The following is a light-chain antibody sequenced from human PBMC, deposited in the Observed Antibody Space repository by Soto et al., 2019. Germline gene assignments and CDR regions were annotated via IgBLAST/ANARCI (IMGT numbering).Light chain of an antibody. Sequence: DIQMTQSPSTLSAAVGDRVTITCRASQTISKWLAWYQQKPGQAPKLLIYDASTLESGVPSRFSGGGSGTEFTLTISSLQPDDFATYYCQQYNTYSTFGQGTRLEIK. CDR1: QTISKW. V-gene: IGKV1-5*01. CDR3: QQYNTYST. J-gene: IGKJ5*01. CDR2: DAS.